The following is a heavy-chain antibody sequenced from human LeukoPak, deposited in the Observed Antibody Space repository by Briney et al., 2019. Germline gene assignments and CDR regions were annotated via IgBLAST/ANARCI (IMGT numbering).Heavy chain of an antibody. CDR2: ISYDGSNK. Sequence: PGRSLRLSCAASGFTFSNYGVHWVRQAPGKGLEGVAVISYDGSNKYYVDSVKGRFTISRDNSKNTLYVQMNSLGAEDTAVYYCAKDHHGSGSYYIDNWGQGTLVIVSS. D-gene: IGHD3-10*01. CDR3: AKDHHGSGSYYIDN. J-gene: IGHJ4*02. V-gene: IGHV3-30*18. CDR1: GFTFSNYG.